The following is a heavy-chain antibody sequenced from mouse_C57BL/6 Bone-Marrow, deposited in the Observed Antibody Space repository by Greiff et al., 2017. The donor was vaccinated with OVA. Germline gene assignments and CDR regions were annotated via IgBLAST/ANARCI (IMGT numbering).Heavy chain of an antibody. D-gene: IGHD2-13*01. CDR3: TLTVYYFDY. J-gene: IGHJ2*01. CDR2: IRLKSDNYAT. Sequence: DVKLVESGGGLVQPGGSMKLSCVASGFTFSNYWMNWVRQSPEKGLEWVAQIRLKSDNYATHYAESVKGRFTISRDDSKSSVYLQMNNLRAEDTGIYYSTLTVYYFDYWGQGTTLTVSS. CDR1: GFTFSNYW. V-gene: IGHV6-3*01.